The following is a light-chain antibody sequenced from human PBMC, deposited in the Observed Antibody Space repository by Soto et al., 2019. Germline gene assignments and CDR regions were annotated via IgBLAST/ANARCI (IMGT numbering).Light chain of an antibody. CDR2: DVS. CDR1: SSDVGGYNS. V-gene: IGLV2-11*01. J-gene: IGLJ1*01. CDR3: CSYAGSDTHYV. Sequence: QSVLTQPRSVSGSPGQSVTISCTGTSSDVGGYNSVSWYQQHPDKAPKFMIYDVSKRPSGVPDRFSGSKSGNTDSLTISGLQAEDEADYYCCSYAGSDTHYVFGTGTKVTVL.